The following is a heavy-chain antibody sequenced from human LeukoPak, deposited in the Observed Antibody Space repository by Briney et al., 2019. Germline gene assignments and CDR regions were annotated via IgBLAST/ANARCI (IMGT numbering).Heavy chain of an antibody. CDR3: ARGSGYYDSSGYYPFDY. V-gene: IGHV4-31*03. J-gene: IGHJ4*02. D-gene: IGHD3-22*01. Sequence: SETLSLTCTVSGGSISSGGYYWSWIRQHPGKGLEWIGYIYYRGSNYYNPSLKSRVIISVETSKNQFSLKLSSVTAADTAVYYCARGSGYYDSSGYYPFDYWGQGTLVTVSS. CDR1: GGSISSGGYY. CDR2: IYYRGSN.